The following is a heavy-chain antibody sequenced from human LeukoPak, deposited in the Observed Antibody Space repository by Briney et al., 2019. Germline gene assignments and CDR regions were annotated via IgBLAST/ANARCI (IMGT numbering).Heavy chain of an antibody. J-gene: IGHJ6*03. Sequence: PSETLSLTCTVSGGSISSGGYYWSWIRQPPGKGLEWIGYIYHSGSTYYNPSLKSRVTISVDRSKNQFSLKLSSVTAADTAVYYCARDGGDLYYYMDVWGKGTTVTVSS. CDR2: IYHSGST. CDR1: GGSISSGGYY. CDR3: ARDGGDLYYYMDV. D-gene: IGHD3-16*01. V-gene: IGHV4-30-2*01.